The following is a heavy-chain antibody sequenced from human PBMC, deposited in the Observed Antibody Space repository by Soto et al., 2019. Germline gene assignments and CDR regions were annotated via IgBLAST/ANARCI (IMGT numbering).Heavy chain of an antibody. V-gene: IGHV3-23*01. CDR3: ARRTFGSSRSFDI. D-gene: IGHD6-6*01. J-gene: IGHJ3*02. CDR2: ISDSGSLT. CDR1: GFAFSSHP. Sequence: VQLLESGGGLVHPGASLRLSCAASGFAFSSHPMSWVRQAPEKGLEWVAGISDSGSLTYNADSVRGRFTISRDNSKNTLYLQMNSLRAEDTAVYYCARRTFGSSRSFDIWGQGTMVTVSS.